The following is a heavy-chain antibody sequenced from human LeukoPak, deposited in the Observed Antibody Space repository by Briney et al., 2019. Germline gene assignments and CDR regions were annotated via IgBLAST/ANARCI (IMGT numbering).Heavy chain of an antibody. J-gene: IGHJ6*02. CDR3: AREGGSGSYYKSQEPDYYYYGMDV. CDR2: IYYSGST. CDR1: GGSISSYY. V-gene: IGHV4-59*01. Sequence: ASETLSLTCTVSGGSISSYYWSWIRQPPGKGLEWIGYIYYSGSTNYNPSLKSRVTISVDTSKNQFSLKLSSVTAADTAVYYCAREGGSGSYYKSQEPDYYYYGMDVWGQGTTVTVFS. D-gene: IGHD3-10*01.